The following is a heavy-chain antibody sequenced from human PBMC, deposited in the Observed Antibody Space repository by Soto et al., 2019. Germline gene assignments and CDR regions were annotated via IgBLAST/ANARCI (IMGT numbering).Heavy chain of an antibody. CDR1: GFTFSSYG. CDR2: IWYDGSNK. Sequence: QVQLVESGGGVVQPGRSLRLSCAASGFTFSSYGMHWVRQAPGKGLEWVAVIWYDGSNKYYADSVKGRFTISRDKSKNTLYLQMNSLRAEDTAVYYCARERYDYGENNSYYYYMAGWGKGSTVTVSS. V-gene: IGHV3-33*01. CDR3: ARERYDYGENNSYYYYMAG. J-gene: IGHJ6*03. D-gene: IGHD4-17*01.